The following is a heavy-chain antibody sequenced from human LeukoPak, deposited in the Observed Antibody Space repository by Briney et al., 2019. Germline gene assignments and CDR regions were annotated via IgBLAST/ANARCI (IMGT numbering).Heavy chain of an antibody. J-gene: IGHJ6*03. V-gene: IGHV1-46*01. D-gene: IGHD3-3*01. Sequence: ASVKVSCTASGYTFTSYYMHWVRQAPGQGLEWMGIINPSGGSTSYAQKFQGRVTMTRDTSTSTVYMELSSLRSEDTAVYYCARDLDFWSGSYYYYMDVWGKGTTVTVSS. CDR1: GYTFTSYY. CDR3: ARDLDFWSGSYYYYMDV. CDR2: INPSGGST.